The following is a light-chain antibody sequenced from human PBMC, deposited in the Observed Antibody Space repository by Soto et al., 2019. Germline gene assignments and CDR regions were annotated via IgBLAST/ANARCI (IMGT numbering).Light chain of an antibody. CDR1: QSISSY. Sequence: DIQMTQSPSSLSASVGDRVTITGRANQSISSYLNWYQQKPGRAPKLLIYAASRLQSGVPSRFNGSGSGTDFTLTISSLQTEDFATYYCQQSYSTPRTFGQGTKVEIK. CDR2: AAS. V-gene: IGKV1-39*01. CDR3: QQSYSTPRT. J-gene: IGKJ1*01.